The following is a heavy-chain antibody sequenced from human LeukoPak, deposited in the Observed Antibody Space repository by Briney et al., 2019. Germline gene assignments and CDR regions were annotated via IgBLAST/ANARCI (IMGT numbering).Heavy chain of an antibody. CDR1: GGTFSSYA. J-gene: IGHJ5*02. V-gene: IGHV1-69*04. CDR2: IIPILGIA. D-gene: IGHD6-13*01. CDR3: ASQQDSSSFNWFDP. Sequence: SVKVSCKASGGTFSSYAISWVRQAPGQGLEWMGRIIPILGIANYAQKFQGRVTITADKSTSTAYMELSSPRSEDTAVYYCASQQDSSSFNWFDPWGQGTLVTVSS.